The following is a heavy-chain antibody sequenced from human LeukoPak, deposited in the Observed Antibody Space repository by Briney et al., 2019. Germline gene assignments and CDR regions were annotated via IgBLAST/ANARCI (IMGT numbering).Heavy chain of an antibody. CDR1: GGSFSGYY. Sequence: SETLSLTCAVYGGSFSGYYWSWIRQPPGKGLEWIGEINHSGSTNYNPSLKSRVTISVDTSKNQFSLKLSSVTAADTAVYYCARRNCSSTSCYPYYFDYWGQGTLVTVSS. CDR3: ARRNCSSTSCYPYYFDY. D-gene: IGHD2-2*01. CDR2: INHSGST. V-gene: IGHV4-34*01. J-gene: IGHJ4*02.